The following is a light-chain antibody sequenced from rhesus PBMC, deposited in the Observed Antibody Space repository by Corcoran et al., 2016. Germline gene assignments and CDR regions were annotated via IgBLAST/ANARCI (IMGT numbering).Light chain of an antibody. J-gene: IGKJ3*01. Sequence: DIQMTQSPSALSASVGDRVTISRRASQNSYNNVAWDQQKPGKAPKLLIYAASILQSGIPSRFSGRGCETDFTLPISSLPPEDTAASSCQQFYSHPFTFGPGTKLAFK. V-gene: IGKV1-44*03. CDR3: QQFYSHPFT. CDR2: AAS. CDR1: QNSYNN.